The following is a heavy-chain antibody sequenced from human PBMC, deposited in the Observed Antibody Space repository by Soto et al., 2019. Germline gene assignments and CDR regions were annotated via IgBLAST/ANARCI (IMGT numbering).Heavy chain of an antibody. CDR3: AKDLYSGYVVLGY. CDR2: ISGSGGST. D-gene: IGHD5-12*01. J-gene: IGHJ4*02. Sequence: GGSLRLSCAASGFTFSSYAMSWVRQAPGKGLEWVSAISGSGGSTYYADSVKGRSTISRDNSKNTLYLQMNSLRAEDTAVYYCAKDLYSGYVVLGYWGQGTLVTVSS. V-gene: IGHV3-23*01. CDR1: GFTFSSYA.